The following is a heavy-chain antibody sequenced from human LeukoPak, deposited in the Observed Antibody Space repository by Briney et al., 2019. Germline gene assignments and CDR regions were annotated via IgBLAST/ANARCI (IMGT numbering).Heavy chain of an antibody. CDR1: GFPFSSYG. V-gene: IGHV3-30*03. CDR2: ISYDGSNK. J-gene: IGHJ6*02. Sequence: GGSLRLSCAASGFPFSSYGMHWVRQAPGKGLEWVAVISYDGSNKYYADSVKGRFTISRDNSKNTLYLQMNSLRAEDTAVYYCARVGWFGELLGYYYYGMDVWGQGTTVTVSS. D-gene: IGHD3-10*01. CDR3: ARVGWFGELLGYYYYGMDV.